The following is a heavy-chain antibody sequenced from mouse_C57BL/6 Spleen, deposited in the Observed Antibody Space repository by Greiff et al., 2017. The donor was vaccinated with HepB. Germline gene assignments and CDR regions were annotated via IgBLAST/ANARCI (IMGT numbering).Heavy chain of an antibody. D-gene: IGHD1-1*01. V-gene: IGHV1-64*01. CDR2: IHPNSGGT. CDR1: GYTFTSYW. CDR3: ACLITTGVAVPDD. Sequence: VQLQQPGAELVKPGASVKLSCKASGYTFTSYWMHWVKQRPGQGLEWIGMIHPNSGGTNYNEKFKSKATLTVDKSSSTAYMPLSSLTSEDSAVYYGACLITTGVAVPDDWGQGTTVTVSS. J-gene: IGHJ2*01.